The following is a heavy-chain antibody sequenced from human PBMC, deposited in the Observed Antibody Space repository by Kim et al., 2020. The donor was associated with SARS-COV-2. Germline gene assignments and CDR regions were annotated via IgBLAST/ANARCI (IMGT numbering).Heavy chain of an antibody. Sequence: GGSLRLSCAASGFTFSSYAMSWVRQAPGKGLAWVSAISGSGGSTYYADSVKGRFTISRDNSKNTLYLQMNSLRAEDTAVYYCAKDVGMIVVVTPFDYWGQGTLVTVSS. CDR2: ISGSGGST. D-gene: IGHD3-22*01. CDR3: AKDVGMIVVVTPFDY. CDR1: GFTFSSYA. J-gene: IGHJ4*02. V-gene: IGHV3-23*01.